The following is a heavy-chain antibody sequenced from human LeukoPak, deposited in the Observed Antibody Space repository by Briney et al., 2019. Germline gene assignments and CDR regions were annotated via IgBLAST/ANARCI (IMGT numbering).Heavy chain of an antibody. D-gene: IGHD3-10*01. CDR3: ARIRITMVRGVIRPTRFDY. V-gene: IGHV4-59*01. J-gene: IGHJ4*02. Sequence: SETLPLTCTVSGGSISSYYWSWIRQPPGKGLEWIGYIYYSGSTNYNPSLKSRVTISVDTSKNQFSLKLGSVTAADTAVYYCARIRITMVRGVIRPTRFDYWGQGTLVTVSS. CDR1: GGSISSYY. CDR2: IYYSGST.